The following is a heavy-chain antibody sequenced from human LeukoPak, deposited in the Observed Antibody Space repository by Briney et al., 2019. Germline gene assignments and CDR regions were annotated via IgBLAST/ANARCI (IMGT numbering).Heavy chain of an antibody. D-gene: IGHD1-26*01. CDR3: ARDRWELLEFDY. CDR2: INGDTSGT. Sequence: PGGSLTLSCAASGFTFSTYWMHWVRQVPGKGLVWISRINGDTSGTSYAESVKGRFTISRDNAKNTVYLQMNSLRVDDTAVYYCARDRWELLEFDYWGQGVLVTVSS. CDR1: GFTFSTYW. J-gene: IGHJ4*02. V-gene: IGHV3-74*01.